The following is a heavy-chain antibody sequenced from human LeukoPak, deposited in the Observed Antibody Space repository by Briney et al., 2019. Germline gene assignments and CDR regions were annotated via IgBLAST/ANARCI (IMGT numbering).Heavy chain of an antibody. V-gene: IGHV3-23*01. J-gene: IGHJ6*03. Sequence: GGSLRLSCAASGFTFSSYGMSWVRQAPGKGLECVSAISGSGGSTYYADSVKGRFTISRDNSKNTLYLQMNSLRAEDTAVYYCAKESNGNPHYYYYYMDAWGKGTTVTISS. CDR3: AKESNGNPHYYYYYMDA. CDR1: GFTFSSYG. CDR2: ISGSGGST.